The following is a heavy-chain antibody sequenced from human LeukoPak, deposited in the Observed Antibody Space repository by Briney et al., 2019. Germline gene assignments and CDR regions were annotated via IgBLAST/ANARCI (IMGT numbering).Heavy chain of an antibody. D-gene: IGHD3-9*01. J-gene: IGHJ6*02. V-gene: IGHV4-34*01. CDR3: ARGLWVTISGMDV. Sequence: SETLSLTCAVYGGSFSGYYWSWTRQPPGKGLEWIGEINHSGSTNYNPSLKSRVTISVDTSKNQFSLKLSSVTAADTAVYYCARGLWVTISGMDVWGQGTTVTVSS. CDR2: INHSGST. CDR1: GGSFSGYY.